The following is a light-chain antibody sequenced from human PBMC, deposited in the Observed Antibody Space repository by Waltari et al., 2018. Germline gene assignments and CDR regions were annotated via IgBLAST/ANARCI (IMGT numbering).Light chain of an antibody. CDR2: YDT. Sequence: YVLTPPPSVSVAPGTAATLTCGGAHIETKSVTWYQQKPGQAPVLVLFYDTDRPSGIPDRFSGSNSGNTATLTISWVEAGDEADYHCQVWDDTTNSGVFGGGTRLTVL. V-gene: IGLV3-21*04. J-gene: IGLJ3*02. CDR1: HIETKS. CDR3: QVWDDTTNSGV.